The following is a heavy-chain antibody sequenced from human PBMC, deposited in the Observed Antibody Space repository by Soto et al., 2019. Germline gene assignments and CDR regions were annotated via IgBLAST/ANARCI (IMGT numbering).Heavy chain of an antibody. V-gene: IGHV4-30-4*01. CDR3: ARGYYYDSSGSLPTDY. Sequence: QVQLQESGPGLVKPSQTLSLTCTVSGGSISSGDYYWSWIRQPPGKGLEWIGYIYYSGSTYYNPSLKSRVTISVYTSKNQFSLKLSSVTAEDTAVYYCARGYYYDSSGSLPTDYWGQGTLVTVSS. J-gene: IGHJ4*02. CDR1: GGSISSGDYY. D-gene: IGHD3-22*01. CDR2: IYYSGST.